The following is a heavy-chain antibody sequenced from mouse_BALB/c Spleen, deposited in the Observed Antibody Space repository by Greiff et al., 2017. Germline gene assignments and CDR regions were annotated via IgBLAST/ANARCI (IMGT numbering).Heavy chain of an antibody. CDR1: GFTFSSYA. J-gene: IGHJ3*01. D-gene: IGHD1-1*01. CDR3: ARAHYYGSSSFAY. CDR2: ISSGGST. V-gene: IGHV5-6-5*01. Sequence: EVKLVESGGGLVKPGGSLKLSCAASGFTFSSYAMSWVRQTPEKRLEWVASISSGGSTYYPDSVKGRFTISRDNARNILYLQMSSLRSEDTAMYYCARAHYYGSSSFAYWGQGTLVTVSA.